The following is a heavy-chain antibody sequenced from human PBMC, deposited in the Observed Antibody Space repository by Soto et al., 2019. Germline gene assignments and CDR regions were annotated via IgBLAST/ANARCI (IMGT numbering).Heavy chain of an antibody. Sequence: PGGSLRLSCAASEFTFSSYAMSWVRQAPGKGLEWVSAISGSGGSTCYADSVKGRFTISRDNAKNTLYLQMNSLRAEETAVYYCARDTEEYSSSSRDYYYYYYGMDVWGQGTTVTVSS. J-gene: IGHJ6*02. V-gene: IGHV3-23*01. CDR1: EFTFSSYA. D-gene: IGHD6-13*01. CDR3: ARDTEEYSSSSRDYYYYYYGMDV. CDR2: ISGSGGST.